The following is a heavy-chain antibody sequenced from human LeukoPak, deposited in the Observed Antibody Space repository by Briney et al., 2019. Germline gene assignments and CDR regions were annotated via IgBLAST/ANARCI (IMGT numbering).Heavy chain of an antibody. CDR2: IKQDGSEK. D-gene: IGHD6-13*01. V-gene: IGHV3-7*04. Sequence: GGSLRLSCAASGFTFSSYWMSWVRQAPGKGLEWVANIKQDGSEKYYVDSVKGRFTISRDNAKNSLYLQMNSLRAEDAAVYYCARGTIAAAGYYYFDYWGQGTQVTVSS. CDR1: GFTFSSYW. J-gene: IGHJ4*02. CDR3: ARGTIAAAGYYYFDY.